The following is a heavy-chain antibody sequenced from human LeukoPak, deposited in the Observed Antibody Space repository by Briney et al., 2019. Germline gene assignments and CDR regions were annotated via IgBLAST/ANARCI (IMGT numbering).Heavy chain of an antibody. V-gene: IGHV1-69*06. Sequence: SVKVSCKASGGTFSRYAISWVRQAPGEGLEWMGGIIPIFGTTNVTLKFQXRVTITADKSTSTAYMELSSLRSEDTAVYYCXXSFWESYYGSALDFDYWGQGTLVTVSS. CDR1: GGTFSRYA. J-gene: IGHJ4*02. D-gene: IGHD1-26*01. CDR3: XXSFWESYYGSALDFDY. CDR2: IIPIFGTT.